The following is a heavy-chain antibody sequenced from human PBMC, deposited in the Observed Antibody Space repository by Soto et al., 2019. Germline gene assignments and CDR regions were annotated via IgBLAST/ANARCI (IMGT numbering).Heavy chain of an antibody. CDR3: ARRVVMDTAMAYYYYYGMDV. V-gene: IGHV4-39*01. J-gene: IGHJ6*02. D-gene: IGHD5-18*01. CDR2: IYYSGST. CDR1: GGSISSSSYY. Sequence: PSETLSLTCTVSGGSISSSSYYWGWIRQPPGEGLEWIGSIYYSGSTYYNPSLKSRVTISVDTSKNQFSLKLSSVTAADTAVYYCARRVVMDTAMAYYYYYGMDVWGQGTTVTV.